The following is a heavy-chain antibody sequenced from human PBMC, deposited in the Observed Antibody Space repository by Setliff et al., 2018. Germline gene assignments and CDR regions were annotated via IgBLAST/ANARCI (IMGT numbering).Heavy chain of an antibody. V-gene: IGHV3-23*01. CDR3: AKLRTPGTGYYYYAMDV. Sequence: GGSLRLSCAASGFTFSTYVMTWVRQAPGKGLEWVSSIHGEGINTYYADSVKGRFTISRDNSKNTLYVQMNSLRADDTAVYYCAKLRTPGTGYYYYAMDVWGQGTTVTVSS. CDR1: GFTFSTYV. D-gene: IGHD3-10*01. J-gene: IGHJ6*02. CDR2: IHGEGINT.